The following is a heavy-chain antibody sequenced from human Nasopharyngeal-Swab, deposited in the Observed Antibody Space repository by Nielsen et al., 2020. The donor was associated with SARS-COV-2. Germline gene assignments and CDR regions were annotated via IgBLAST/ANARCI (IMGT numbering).Heavy chain of an antibody. V-gene: IGHV3-30*18. CDR2: ISYDGSNK. D-gene: IGHD6-13*01. CDR3: AKGLGGVYSSSWYNVLAEYFQH. Sequence: GGSLRLSCAASGFTFSSYGMHWVRQAPGKGLEWVAVISYDGSNKYYADSVKGRFTISRDNSKNTLYLQMNSLRAEDTAVYYCAKGLGGVYSSSWYNVLAEYFQHWGQGTLVTVSS. CDR1: GFTFSSYG. J-gene: IGHJ1*01.